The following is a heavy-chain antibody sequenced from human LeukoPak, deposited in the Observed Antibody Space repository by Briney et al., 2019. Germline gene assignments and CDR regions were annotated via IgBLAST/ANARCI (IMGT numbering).Heavy chain of an antibody. CDR1: GGSISSSSYY. CDR3: ARDGYSSGWYTIDY. Sequence: SETLSLTCTVSGGSISSSSYYWGWIRQPPGKGLEWIGSIYYSGSTYYNPSLKSRVTISVDTSKNQFSLKLSSVTAADTAVYYCARDGYSSGWYTIDYWGQGTLVTVSS. J-gene: IGHJ4*02. D-gene: IGHD6-19*01. CDR2: IYYSGST. V-gene: IGHV4-39*07.